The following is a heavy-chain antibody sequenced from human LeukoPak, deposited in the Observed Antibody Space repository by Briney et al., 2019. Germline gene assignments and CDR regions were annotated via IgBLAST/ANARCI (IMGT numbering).Heavy chain of an antibody. J-gene: IGHJ4*02. CDR1: GGSISSYY. CDR2: IYTSGST. V-gene: IGHV4-4*07. CDR3: ARDFNTAAAGTYYFDY. D-gene: IGHD6-13*01. Sequence: SETLSLTCTVSGGSISSYYWSWIRQPAGKGLEWIGRIYTSGSTNYNPSLKSRVTMSVDTSKNQFSLKLSSVTAADTAVYYCARDFNTAAAGTYYFDYWGQGTLVTVSS.